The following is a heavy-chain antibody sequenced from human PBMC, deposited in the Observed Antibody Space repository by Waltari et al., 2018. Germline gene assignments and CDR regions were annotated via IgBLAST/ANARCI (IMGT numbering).Heavy chain of an antibody. D-gene: IGHD5-18*01. V-gene: IGHV3-23*05. CDR2: IYPSESTT. CDR3: ASHVDRAP. J-gene: IGHJ4*02. Sequence: EVQLLESGGGLVQHGGSLRLSCVASGFPFSMYTMSWVRQAPGKGPEWVSGIYPSESTTFYADSVKGRFTISRDNSKNTVYLQLNNLRAEDTAIYYCASHVDRAPWGQGTLVTVSS. CDR1: GFPFSMYT.